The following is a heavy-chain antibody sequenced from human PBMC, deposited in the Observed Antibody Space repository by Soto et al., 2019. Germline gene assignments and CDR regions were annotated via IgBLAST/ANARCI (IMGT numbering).Heavy chain of an antibody. D-gene: IGHD1-7*01. CDR2: MSYSGIT. CDR3: ATMGTPATGLYYFDN. Sequence: QVQLQESGPGLVKPSQTLSLTCTVSGVSISSGSYYWSWIRQPPGKGLEWIGFMSYSGITSYNASLKSRITXSXXXSXSQFSLSLSFVTAADTAVYYCATMGTPATGLYYFDNWGQGTLVTVSS. J-gene: IGHJ4*02. CDR1: GVSISSGSYY. V-gene: IGHV4-30-4*01.